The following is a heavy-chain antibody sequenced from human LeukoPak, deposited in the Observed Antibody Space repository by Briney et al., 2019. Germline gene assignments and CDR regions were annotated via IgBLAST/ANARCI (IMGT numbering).Heavy chain of an antibody. CDR2: MNPNSGNT. CDR1: GYTFTSYD. Sequence: APVKVSCKASGYTFTSYDINWVRQASGQGLEWMGWMNPNSGNTASAQKFQGRVTMTTNTSISTAHMELTGLRSEDTAMYFCARKGLLGSGKPWFDPWGQGTLVTVSS. V-gene: IGHV1-8*01. D-gene: IGHD2-15*01. J-gene: IGHJ5*02. CDR3: ARKGLLGSGKPWFDP.